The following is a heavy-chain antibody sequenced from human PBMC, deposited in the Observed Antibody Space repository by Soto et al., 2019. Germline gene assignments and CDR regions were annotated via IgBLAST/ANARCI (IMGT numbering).Heavy chain of an antibody. Sequence: GGSLRLSCTASGFTFGDYAMSWFRQAPGKGLEWVGFIRSKAYGGTTEYAASVKGRFTISRDDSKSIAYLQMNSLKTEDTAVYYCTRADCSGGSCYSGYYYGMDVWGQGTTVTVSS. CDR3: TRADCSGGSCYSGYYYGMDV. CDR2: IRSKAYGGTT. J-gene: IGHJ6*02. CDR1: GFTFGDYA. V-gene: IGHV3-49*03. D-gene: IGHD2-15*01.